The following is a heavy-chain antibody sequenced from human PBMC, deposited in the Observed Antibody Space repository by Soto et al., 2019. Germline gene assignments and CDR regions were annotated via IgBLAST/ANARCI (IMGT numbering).Heavy chain of an antibody. V-gene: IGHV5-51*01. CDR3: ARSPRRSPYLGY. CDR2: IYPGDHET. Sequence: PGESLNISCQCSGYTFSNFWIGWVRQLPGKGLEWMGIIYPGDHETRYSPSFHGKVTISADKSINTAYLQWNSLEASDTAFYFCARSPRRSPYLGYWGQGALVTVSS. J-gene: IGHJ4*02. CDR1: GYTFSNFW.